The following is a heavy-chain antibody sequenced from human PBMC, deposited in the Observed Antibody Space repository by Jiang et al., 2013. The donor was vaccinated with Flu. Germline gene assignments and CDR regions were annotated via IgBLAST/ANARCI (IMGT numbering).Heavy chain of an antibody. CDR2: IIPIFGTA. CDR3: ARANIVVVPAARGRYYYYGMDV. D-gene: IGHD2-2*01. V-gene: IGHV1-69*01. CDR1: SYA. J-gene: IGHJ6*02. Sequence: SYAISWVRQAPGQGLEWMGGIIPIFGTANYAQKFQGRVTITADESTSTAYMELSSLRSEDTAVYYCARANIVVVPAARGRYYYYGMDVWGQGTTVTVSS.